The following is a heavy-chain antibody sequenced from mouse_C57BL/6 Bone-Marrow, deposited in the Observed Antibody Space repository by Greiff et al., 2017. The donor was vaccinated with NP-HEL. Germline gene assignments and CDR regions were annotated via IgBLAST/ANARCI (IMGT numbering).Heavy chain of an antibody. CDR2: IYPNSGGT. J-gene: IGHJ1*03. CDR1: GYTFTSYW. CDR3: ARGAYYSNYWYFDV. D-gene: IGHD2-5*01. V-gene: IGHV1-72*01. Sequence: QVQLQQPGAELVKPGASVKLSCKASGYTFTSYWMHWVKQRPGRGPEWIGRIYPNSGGTKYNEKFKSKATLTVDTPSSTAYMQLSSLTSEDSAVYYCARGAYYSNYWYFDVWGTGTTVTVSS.